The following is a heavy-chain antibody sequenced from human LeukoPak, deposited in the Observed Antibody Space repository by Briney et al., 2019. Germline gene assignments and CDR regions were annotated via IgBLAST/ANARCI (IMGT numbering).Heavy chain of an antibody. V-gene: IGHV3-21*01. CDR2: ISSSSSYI. CDR1: GFTFSSYS. CDR3: ARDKSRYCSGGSCYSGAPVDY. J-gene: IGHJ4*02. D-gene: IGHD2-15*01. Sequence: GGSLRLSCAASGFTFSSYSMNWVRQAPGKGLEWVSSISSSSSYIYYADSVKGRFTISRDNAKNSLYLQMNSLRAEDTAEYYCARDKSRYCSGGSCYSGAPVDYWGQGTLVAVSS.